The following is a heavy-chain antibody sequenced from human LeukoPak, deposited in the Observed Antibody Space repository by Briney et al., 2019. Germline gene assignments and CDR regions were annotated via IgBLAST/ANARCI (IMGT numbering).Heavy chain of an antibody. V-gene: IGHV4-34*01. CDR2: INHSGST. J-gene: IGHJ4*02. CDR3: ARGGSSWYGYRVAIPYDY. CDR1: GASLSGYY. Sequence: PSETLSLTCAVHGASLSGYYWSWIRQPPGKGLEWIGEINHSGSTNYNPSLKSRVTISVDTSKNQFSLKLSSVTAADTAVYYCARGGSSWYGYRVAIPYDYWGQGTLVTVSS. D-gene: IGHD6-13*01.